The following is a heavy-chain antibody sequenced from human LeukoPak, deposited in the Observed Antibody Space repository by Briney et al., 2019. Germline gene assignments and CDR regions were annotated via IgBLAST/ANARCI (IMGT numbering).Heavy chain of an antibody. J-gene: IGHJ6*03. CDR1: GGSFSGYY. CDR3: ARGRGYAYYYYMDV. Sequence: SETLSLTCAVYGGSFSGYYWSWIRQPPGKGLEWIGEINHSGSTNYNPSLKSRVTISVDTSKNQFSLKLSSATAADTAVYYCARGRGYAYYYYMDVWGKGTTVTVSS. CDR2: INHSGST. D-gene: IGHD3-22*01. V-gene: IGHV4-34*01.